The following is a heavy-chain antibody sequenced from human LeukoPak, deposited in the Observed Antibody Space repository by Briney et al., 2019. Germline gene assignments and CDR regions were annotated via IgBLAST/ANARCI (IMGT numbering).Heavy chain of an antibody. Sequence: GGSLRLSCAASGFSFSSYAMTWARQAPVKGLEWVSAISGDGTRTYYADSVKGRFTISRDNSENTLYLEMSSLRVEDTAIYYCAKWPEGAMDYFDYWGQGTLVTVSS. V-gene: IGHV3-23*01. CDR1: GFSFSSYA. CDR2: ISGDGTRT. CDR3: AKWPEGAMDYFDY. D-gene: IGHD3-16*01. J-gene: IGHJ4*02.